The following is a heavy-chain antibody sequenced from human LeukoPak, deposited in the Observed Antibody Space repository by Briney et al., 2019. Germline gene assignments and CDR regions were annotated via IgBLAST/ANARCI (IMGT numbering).Heavy chain of an antibody. D-gene: IGHD3-22*01. Sequence: GGSLRLSCAASGFTFSSYWMSWVRQAPGKGLEWVANIKQDGSEKYYVDSVKGRFTISRDNAKNSLYLQMNSLRAEDTAVYYCASVTTYYYDSSGYYFDYWGQGTLVTVSS. CDR1: GFTFSSYW. J-gene: IGHJ4*02. CDR3: ASVTTYYYDSSGYYFDY. CDR2: IKQDGSEK. V-gene: IGHV3-7*01.